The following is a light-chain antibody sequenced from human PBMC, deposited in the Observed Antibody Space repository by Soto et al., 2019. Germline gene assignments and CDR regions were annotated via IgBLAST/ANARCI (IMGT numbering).Light chain of an antibody. CDR2: GNS. J-gene: IGLJ2*01. V-gene: IGLV1-40*01. Sequence: QSVLTQPPSVSGAPGQRVTISCTGSSSNIGAGYDVHWYQQLPGTAPKLLIYGNSNRPSGVPDRFSGSKSGTSASLAITGLQAEHEADYYCQSYDSSLSGAHVVFGGGTKVTVL. CDR1: SSNIGAGYD. CDR3: QSYDSSLSGAHVV.